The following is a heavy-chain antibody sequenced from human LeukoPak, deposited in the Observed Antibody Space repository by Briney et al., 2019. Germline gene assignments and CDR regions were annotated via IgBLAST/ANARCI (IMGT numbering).Heavy chain of an antibody. CDR1: GFTFSSYG. Sequence: GGALRLSCAPSGFTFSSYGMHWVRPAPGKGLERVADILYDGSNKYYADSVKGRFTISRDNSKNTLYLQMNSLRAEDTAVYYCAKVSPCSGGSCSTTNTFFDYWGQGTLVTVSS. CDR3: AKVSPCSGGSCSTTNTFFDY. D-gene: IGHD2-15*01. CDR2: ILYDGSNK. J-gene: IGHJ4*02. V-gene: IGHV3-30*18.